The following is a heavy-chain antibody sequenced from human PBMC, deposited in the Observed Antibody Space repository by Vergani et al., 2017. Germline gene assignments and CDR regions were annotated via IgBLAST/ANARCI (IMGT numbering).Heavy chain of an antibody. CDR2: IYYSGST. CDR3: ARGPYDFWSGYRMGYYFDY. CDR1: GGSISSGGYY. V-gene: IGHV4-31*03. J-gene: IGHJ4*02. Sequence: QVQLQESGPGLVKPSQTLSLTCTVSGGSISSGGYYWSWIRQPPGKGLEWIGSIYYSGSTYYNPSLKSRVTISVDTSKNQFSLKLSSVTAADTAVYYCARGPYDFWSGYRMGYYFDYWGQGTLVTVSA. D-gene: IGHD3-3*01.